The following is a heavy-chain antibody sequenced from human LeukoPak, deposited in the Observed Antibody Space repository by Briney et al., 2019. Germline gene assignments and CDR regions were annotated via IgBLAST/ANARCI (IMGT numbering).Heavy chain of an antibody. CDR1: GGSVSDYY. J-gene: IGHJ4*02. CDR2: IYYAGTT. Sequence: SETLSLTCTVSGGSVSDYYWSWIRQSPGKGLEWIGYIYYAGTTSYNPSLKSRVTISAETSKNQFSLNLISVTAADTAVYYCASRKLGNDYWGQGTLVTVSS. CDR3: ASRKLGNDY. V-gene: IGHV4-59*02. D-gene: IGHD7-27*01.